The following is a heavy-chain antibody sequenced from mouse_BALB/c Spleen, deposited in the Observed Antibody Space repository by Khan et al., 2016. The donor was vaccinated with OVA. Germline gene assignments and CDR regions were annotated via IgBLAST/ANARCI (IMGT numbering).Heavy chain of an antibody. CDR1: GYSFTGYF. Sequence: EVKLMESGPELVKPGASVKISCKASGYSFTGYFMNWVMQSHGKSLEWIGRINPHIGETFYNQKFKDKATLTVDESSSTAHMELRSLASEESAVYYCARKNGSDFDYWGQGTTLTVSS. D-gene: IGHD1-1*01. V-gene: IGHV1-20*02. J-gene: IGHJ2*01. CDR2: INPHIGET. CDR3: ARKNGSDFDY.